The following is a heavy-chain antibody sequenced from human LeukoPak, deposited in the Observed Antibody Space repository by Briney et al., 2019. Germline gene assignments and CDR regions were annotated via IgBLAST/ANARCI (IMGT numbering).Heavy chain of an antibody. V-gene: IGHV1-69*13. CDR3: ARVGAYCGGDCYSPFDY. CDR1: GGTFSSYA. D-gene: IGHD2-21*02. Sequence: SVKVSCKASGGTFSSYAISWVRQAPGQGHEWMGGIIPIFGTANYAQKFQGRVTITADESTSTAYMELSSLRSEDTAVYYCARVGAYCGGDCYSPFDYWGQGTLVTVSS. J-gene: IGHJ4*02. CDR2: IIPIFGTA.